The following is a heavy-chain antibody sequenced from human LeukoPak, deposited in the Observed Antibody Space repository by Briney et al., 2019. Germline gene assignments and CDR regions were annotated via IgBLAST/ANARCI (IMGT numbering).Heavy chain of an antibody. Sequence: ASVKVSCKASGYTFTDYYLHWVRQAPGQGLEWMGWMKPNSGNTGYAQKFQGRVTITRNTSISTAYMELSSLRSEDTAVYYCARGYHDFWSGSANWFDPWGQGTLVTVSS. D-gene: IGHD3-3*01. CDR1: GYTFTDYY. J-gene: IGHJ5*02. V-gene: IGHV1-8*03. CDR3: ARGYHDFWSGSANWFDP. CDR2: MKPNSGNT.